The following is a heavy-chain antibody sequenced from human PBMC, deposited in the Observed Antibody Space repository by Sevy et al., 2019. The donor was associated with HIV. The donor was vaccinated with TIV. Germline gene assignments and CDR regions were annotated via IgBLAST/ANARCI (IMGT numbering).Heavy chain of an antibody. Sequence: GGSLRLSCAASGFTISEYYMSWIRQAPGKGLEWVSYISSSSSYANYADSVKGRFTISRDNAKNSLYLQMNSLRAEDTAVYYCAREGHYDSSGYYPGRPREVYYFDYWGQGTLVTVSS. J-gene: IGHJ4*02. CDR3: AREGHYDSSGYYPGRPREVYYFDY. D-gene: IGHD3-22*01. V-gene: IGHV3-11*06. CDR1: GFTISEYY. CDR2: ISSSSSYA.